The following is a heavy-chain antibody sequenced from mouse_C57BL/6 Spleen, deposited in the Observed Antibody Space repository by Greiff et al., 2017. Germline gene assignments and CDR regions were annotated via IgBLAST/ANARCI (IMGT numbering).Heavy chain of an antibody. J-gene: IGHJ4*01. CDR1: GYTFTSYW. V-gene: IGHV1-69*01. CDR3: ARWNFYYAMDY. CDR2: IDPSDSYT. Sequence: VQLQQPGAELVMPGASVKLSCKASGYTFTSYWMHWVKQRPGQGLEWIGEIDPSDSYTNYNQKFKGKSTLTVDKSSSTAYMQLSSLTSEDSAVYYCARWNFYYAMDYWGQGTSVTVSS.